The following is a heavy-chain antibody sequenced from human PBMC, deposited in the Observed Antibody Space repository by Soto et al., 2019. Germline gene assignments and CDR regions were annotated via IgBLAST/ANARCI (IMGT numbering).Heavy chain of an antibody. D-gene: IGHD3-3*01. Sequence: QVQLVQSGAEVKKPGASVKVSCKASGYTFTSYDINWVRQATGQGLEWMGWMNPNSGNTGYAQKFQGRVTMTRNTSISTAYMELSSLRSEDTAVYYCARDTKYYDFWSAYYSQYNWFDPWGQGTLVAVSS. V-gene: IGHV1-8*01. CDR2: MNPNSGNT. CDR3: ARDTKYYDFWSAYYSQYNWFDP. CDR1: GYTFTSYD. J-gene: IGHJ5*02.